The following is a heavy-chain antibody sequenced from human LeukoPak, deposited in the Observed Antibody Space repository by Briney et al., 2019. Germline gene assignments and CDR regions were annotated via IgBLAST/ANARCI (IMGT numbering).Heavy chain of an antibody. V-gene: IGHV4-39*07. CDR2: IYHSGST. J-gene: IGHJ4*02. CDR3: ARGMVRGIDY. D-gene: IGHD3-16*01. CDR1: GGSISSSSYY. Sequence: PSETLSLTCTVSGGSISSSSYYWGWIRQPPGKGLEWIGYIYHSGSTYYNPSLKSRVTISVDRSKNQFSLKLSSVTAADTAVYYCARGMVRGIDYWGQGTLVTVSS.